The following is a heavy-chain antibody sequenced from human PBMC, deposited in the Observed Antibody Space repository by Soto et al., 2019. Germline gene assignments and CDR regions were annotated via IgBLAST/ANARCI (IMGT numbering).Heavy chain of an antibody. D-gene: IGHD3-3*01. CDR3: ARDFPADATIFGVVNDGDKYFDY. Sequence: EVQLVESGGGLVQPGGSLRLSCAASGFTFSSYSMNWVRQAPGKGLEWVSYISSSSSTIYYADSVKGRFTISRDNAKYSLYNQINGLRAEDTAVNSCARDFPADATIFGVVNDGDKYFDYCGQGTLGTVSS. CDR1: GFTFSSYS. V-gene: IGHV3-48*01. J-gene: IGHJ4*02. CDR2: ISSSSSTI.